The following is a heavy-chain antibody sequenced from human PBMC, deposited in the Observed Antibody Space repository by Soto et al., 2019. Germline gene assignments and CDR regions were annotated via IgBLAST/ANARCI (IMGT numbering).Heavy chain of an antibody. CDR2: INPNSGGT. CDR1: GYTFTGYY. D-gene: IGHD5-12*01. V-gene: IGHV1-2*04. CDR3: ARVGDSGSHESAREGVSKYYFDY. Sequence: GASVKVSCKASGYTFTGYYMHWVRQAPGQGLEWMGWINPNSGGTNYAQKFQGWVTMTRDTSISTAYMELSRLRSDDTAVYYCARVGDSGSHESAREGVSKYYFDYWGQGTLVTVSS. J-gene: IGHJ4*02.